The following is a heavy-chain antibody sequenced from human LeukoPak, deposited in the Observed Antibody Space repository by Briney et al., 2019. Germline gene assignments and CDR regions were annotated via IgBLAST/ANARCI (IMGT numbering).Heavy chain of an antibody. D-gene: IGHD2-21*01. CDR1: GGTFSRYT. CDR3: ARLAFDY. J-gene: IGHJ4*02. CDR2: IIPILGIA. V-gene: IGHV1-69*02. Sequence: SLKVSCKASGGTFSRYTISWVRQAPGQRLEWRVQIIPILGIANYAQTLKGRVTITADKTTSTPYMYMSTLRSADTAVYYCARLAFDYWGQGTLVTVSS.